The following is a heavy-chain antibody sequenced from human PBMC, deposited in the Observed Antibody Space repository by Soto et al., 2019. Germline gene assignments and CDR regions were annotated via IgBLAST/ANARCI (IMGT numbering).Heavy chain of an antibody. CDR1: GGTFSSYA. Sequence: QVQLVQSGAEVKKPGSSVKFSCKASGGTFSSYAISWVRQAPGQGLEWMGGIIPIFGTANYAQKFQGRVTSTADESTSTAYMELSSLRSEDTAVYYCARDLGQKYYYGSGSYRNWGQGTLVTVSS. V-gene: IGHV1-69*01. D-gene: IGHD3-10*01. CDR3: ARDLGQKYYYGSGSYRN. J-gene: IGHJ4*02. CDR2: IIPIFGTA.